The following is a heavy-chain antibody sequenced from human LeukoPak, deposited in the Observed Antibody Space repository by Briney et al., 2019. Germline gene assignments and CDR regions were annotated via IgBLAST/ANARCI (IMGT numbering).Heavy chain of an antibody. CDR3: AKSSYYDASGYYREYYFDS. CDR1: GFIFSNYA. Sequence: GGSLRLSCVPSGFIFSNYAMSWVRQAPGKGLEWVSSISGSGGSTHYVDSVKGRFTISRDKTKNTLYLQMNSLRAEDTAVYYCAKSSYYDASGYYREYYFDSWGQGTLVTVSS. CDR2: ISGSGGST. J-gene: IGHJ4*02. D-gene: IGHD3-22*01. V-gene: IGHV3-23*01.